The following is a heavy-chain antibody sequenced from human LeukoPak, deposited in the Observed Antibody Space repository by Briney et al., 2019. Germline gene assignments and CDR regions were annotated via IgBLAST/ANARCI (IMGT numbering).Heavy chain of an antibody. CDR2: IYHSGST. V-gene: IGHV4-4*02. CDR3: ARGVSPYYYGMDV. Sequence: SETLSLTCAVSGGSISSSNCWSWVRQPPGKGLEWIGEIYHSGSTNYNPSLKSRVTISIDMSKNQFSLKLTSVTAADTAVYYCARGVSPYYYGMDVWGQGTTVTVSS. CDR1: GGSISSSNC. J-gene: IGHJ6*02.